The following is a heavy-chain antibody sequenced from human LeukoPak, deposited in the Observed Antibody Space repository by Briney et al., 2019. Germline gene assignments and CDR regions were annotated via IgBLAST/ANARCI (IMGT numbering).Heavy chain of an antibody. CDR1: GGSISSYY. CDR3: ASDSSGSKALDY. D-gene: IGHD3-22*01. Sequence: SETLSLTCTVSGGSISSYYWSWIRQPSGKGLEWIGRIYTSGSTNYKPSLKSRVTMSVDTSKNQFSLKLSSVTAADTAVYYCASDSSGSKALDYWGQGTLVTVSS. J-gene: IGHJ4*02. CDR2: IYTSGST. V-gene: IGHV4-4*07.